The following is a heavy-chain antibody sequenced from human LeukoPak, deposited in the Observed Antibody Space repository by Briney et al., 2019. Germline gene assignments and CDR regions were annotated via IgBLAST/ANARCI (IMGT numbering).Heavy chain of an antibody. CDR2: IIPIFGTA. V-gene: IGHV1-69*01. CDR1: RGTFSSYA. D-gene: IGHD6-13*01. J-gene: IGHJ4*02. Sequence: GSSVKVSCKTSRGTFSSYAISWVRQAPGQGLEWMGGIIPIFGTANYAQKFQGRVTITADESASIAYMELSSLRSEDTAVYYCARGDGGEQQLVLGYWGQGTLVTVSS. CDR3: ARGDGGEQQLVLGY.